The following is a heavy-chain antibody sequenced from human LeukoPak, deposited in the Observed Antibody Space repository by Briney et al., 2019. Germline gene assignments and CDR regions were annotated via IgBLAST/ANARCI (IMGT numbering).Heavy chain of an antibody. CDR3: VRERGWFGENY. CDR2: ISHSGST. V-gene: IGHV4-38-2*01. D-gene: IGHD3-10*01. J-gene: IGHJ4*02. CDR1: GYSLSSGYY. Sequence: SETLSLTCAVSGYSLSSGYYWAWIRQPPGKGLEWIGSISHSGSTYYIPSLKGRVTIAVDTSTTQFSLKLSSLAAADTAVYYCVRERGWFGENYGGQGTLVTVSS.